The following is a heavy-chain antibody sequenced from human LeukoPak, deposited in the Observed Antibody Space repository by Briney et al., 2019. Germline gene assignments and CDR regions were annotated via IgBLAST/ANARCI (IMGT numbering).Heavy chain of an antibody. J-gene: IGHJ6*02. V-gene: IGHV4-59*01. CDR1: GGSISSYY. Sequence: SETLSVACTVSGGSISSYYWSWIRQPPGRGLEWVGYIYYSGSTNYTPSLNSRVTISVDTSKNQFSLKLSSVTAADTAVYYCARVVGATYYGMDVWGQGTTVTVSS. CDR3: ARVVGATYYGMDV. D-gene: IGHD1-26*01. CDR2: IYYSGST.